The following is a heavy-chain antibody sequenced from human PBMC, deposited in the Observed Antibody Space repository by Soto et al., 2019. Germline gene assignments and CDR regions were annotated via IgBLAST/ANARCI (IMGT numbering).Heavy chain of an antibody. CDR3: SRALIGEHVDY. D-gene: IGHD4-17*01. V-gene: IGHV1-8*01. CDR1: GYTFTSYD. Sequence: QVQLVQSGAEVKKPGASVKVSCKASGYTFTSYDINWVRQATGQGLEWMGWMNPNSGNTGYAQKFQGRVTMTRNTSISTAYMKLSSLRSVESCVYHCSRALIGEHVDYWGQGTLVTVSS. J-gene: IGHJ4*02. CDR2: MNPNSGNT.